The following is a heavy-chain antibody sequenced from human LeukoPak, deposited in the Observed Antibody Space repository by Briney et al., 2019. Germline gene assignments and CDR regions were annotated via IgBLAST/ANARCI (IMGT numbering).Heavy chain of an antibody. V-gene: IGHV3-23*01. CDR2: ISNGGSGR. CDR1: GFTFSSYA. CDR3: ARDQIRHDSSGYYYVVYYYYGMDV. Sequence: GGSLRLSCAASGFTFSSYAVTWVRQAPGKGLEWVSTISNGGSGRYYADSVKGRFTISRDNSKNTLYLQMNSLRAEDTAVYYCARDQIRHDSSGYYYVVYYYYGMDVWGQGTTVTVSS. D-gene: IGHD3-22*01. J-gene: IGHJ6*02.